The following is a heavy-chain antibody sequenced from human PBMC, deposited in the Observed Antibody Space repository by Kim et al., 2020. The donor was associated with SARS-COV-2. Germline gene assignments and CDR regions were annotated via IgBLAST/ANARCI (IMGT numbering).Heavy chain of an antibody. Sequence: GGSLRLSCAVSGFSFSGFSMNWVRQAPGKGLEWVASISSAGNFIYYADSLKGRFPISRDNAKNSLYLQMSSLRAEDSAVYYCARYRAAANDYWGQGTLVTVSS. D-gene: IGHD6-13*01. CDR1: GFSFSGFS. CDR3: ARYRAAANDY. V-gene: IGHV3-21*01. J-gene: IGHJ4*02. CDR2: ISSAGNFI.